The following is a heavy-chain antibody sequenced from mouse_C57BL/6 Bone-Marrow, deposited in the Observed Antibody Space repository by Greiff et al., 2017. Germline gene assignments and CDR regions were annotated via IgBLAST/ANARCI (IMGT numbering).Heavy chain of an antibody. Sequence: EVHLVESGGDLVKPGGSLKLSCAASGFTFSSYGMSWVRQTPDKRLEWVATISSGGSYTYYPDTVKGRFTISRDNAKNTLYLQMSSLKSEDTAMYYGARQYYGSGTWFAYWGQGTLVTVSA. CDR1: GFTFSSYG. CDR3: ARQYYGSGTWFAY. CDR2: ISSGGSYT. V-gene: IGHV5-6*01. J-gene: IGHJ3*01. D-gene: IGHD1-1*01.